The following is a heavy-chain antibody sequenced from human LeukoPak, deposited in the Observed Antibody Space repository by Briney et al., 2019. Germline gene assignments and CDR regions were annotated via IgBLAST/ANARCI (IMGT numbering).Heavy chain of an antibody. D-gene: IGHD6-13*01. CDR2: IFHSGST. J-gene: IGHJ4*02. CDR3: ASLYSSSRYLGDY. V-gene: IGHV4-38-2*02. Sequence: SETLSLTCTVSGYSISSGYFWGWIRQPPGKGLEWIGSIFHSGSTYYSPSLKSRVTISLDTSKNQFSLKVTSVTAADTAVYYCASLYSSSRYLGDYWGQGTLVTVSS. CDR1: GYSISSGYF.